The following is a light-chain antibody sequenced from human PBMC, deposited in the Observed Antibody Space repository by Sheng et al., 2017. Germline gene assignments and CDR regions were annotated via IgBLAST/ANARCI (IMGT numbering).Light chain of an antibody. CDR1: QGISSY. CDR3: QQYYSFPPT. J-gene: IGKJ1*01. Sequence: VIWMTQSPSLLSASTGDRVTISCRMSQGISSYLAWYQQKPGKAPELLDLCCIHFVKVGVPDSRFVVASGVWDEISTLTISCLQSEDFATYYCQQYYSFPPTFGQGTEGGN. CDR2: CI. V-gene: IGKV1D-8*01.